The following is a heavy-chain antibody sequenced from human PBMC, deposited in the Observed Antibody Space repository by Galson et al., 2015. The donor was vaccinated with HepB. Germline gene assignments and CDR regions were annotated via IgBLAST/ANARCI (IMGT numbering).Heavy chain of an antibody. CDR3: TTDPHSYHDIRGL. CDR1: GFTFTNAG. Sequence: SLRLSCAASGFTFTNAGMNWVRQAPGKGPEWVGRIESKTDGGTTDYAAPVTGRFTVSRDDSKKTLDLQMNSLKTEDSGVYYCTTDPHSYHDIRGLWSQGTLVTVSS. V-gene: IGHV3-15*07. J-gene: IGHJ4*02. D-gene: IGHD3-22*01. CDR2: IESKTDGGTT.